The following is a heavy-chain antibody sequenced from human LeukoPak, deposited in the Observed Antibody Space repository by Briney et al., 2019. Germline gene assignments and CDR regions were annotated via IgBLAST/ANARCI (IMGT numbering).Heavy chain of an antibody. CDR1: GGSISSYY. Sequence: SETLSLTCTVSGGSISSYYWSWIRQHPGKGLEWIGYVYYSGSTYYNPSLKSRVTISVDKSKNQFSLKLSSVTAADTAVYYCARGDDGDYGGFDYWGQGTLVTVSS. CDR2: VYYSGST. J-gene: IGHJ4*02. V-gene: IGHV4-59*12. CDR3: ARGDDGDYGGFDY. D-gene: IGHD4-17*01.